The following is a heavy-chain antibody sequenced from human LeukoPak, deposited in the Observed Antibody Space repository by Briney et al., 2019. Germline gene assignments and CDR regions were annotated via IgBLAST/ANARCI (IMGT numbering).Heavy chain of an antibody. CDR3: ARRFHDFWSGSIG. V-gene: IGHV4-39*01. Sequence: SETLSLTCTVSGGSISSSSYYWGWIRQPPGEGLEWIGSIYYSGSTYYNPSLKSRITISVDTSKNQFSLKLSSVTAADTAVYYCARRFHDFWSGSIGWGQGTLVTVSS. CDR1: GGSISSSSYY. CDR2: IYYSGST. J-gene: IGHJ4*02. D-gene: IGHD3-3*01.